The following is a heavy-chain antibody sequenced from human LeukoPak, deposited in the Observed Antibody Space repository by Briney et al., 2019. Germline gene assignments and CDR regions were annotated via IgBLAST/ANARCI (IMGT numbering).Heavy chain of an antibody. Sequence: PSETLSLTCTVSGGSISSGSYYWSWLRQPAGQGLEWIMRIYTSGSTNYNPSIKSRVTISVDTSKNQFSLKLSSVTAADTALYYCARAFVDGYRRAFDIWGQGTMVTVSS. V-gene: IGHV4-61*02. CDR1: GGSISSGSYY. CDR2: IYTSGST. CDR3: ARAFVDGYRRAFDI. D-gene: IGHD3-16*02. J-gene: IGHJ3*02.